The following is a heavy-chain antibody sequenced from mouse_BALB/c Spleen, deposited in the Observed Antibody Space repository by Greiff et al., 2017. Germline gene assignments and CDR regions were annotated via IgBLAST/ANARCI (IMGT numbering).Heavy chain of an antibody. CDR1: GYTFTSYW. CDR2: INPSTGYT. J-gene: IGHJ4*01. V-gene: IGHV1-7*01. Sequence: VKLQESGAELAKPGASVKMSCKASGYTFTSYWMHWVKQRPGQGLEWIGYINPSTGYTEYNQKFKDKATLTADKSSSTAYMQLSSLTSEDSAVYYGARRGITTGAMDYWGQGTSVTVSS. D-gene: IGHD1-1*01. CDR3: ARRGITTGAMDY.